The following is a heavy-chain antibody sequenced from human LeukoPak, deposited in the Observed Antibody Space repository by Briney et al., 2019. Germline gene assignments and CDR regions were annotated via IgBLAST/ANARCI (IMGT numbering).Heavy chain of an antibody. CDR3: ARGLEYYDSSGYHDY. CDR1: GYSFTAYW. CDR2: IYPGDSDT. Sequence: GESLKISCEGSGYSFTAYWIGWVRQMPGKGLEWMGIIYPGDSDTRYSPSFQGQVTISADKSISTAYLQWSSLKASDTAMYYCARGLEYYDSSGYHDYWGQGTLVTVSS. D-gene: IGHD3-22*01. J-gene: IGHJ4*02. V-gene: IGHV5-51*01.